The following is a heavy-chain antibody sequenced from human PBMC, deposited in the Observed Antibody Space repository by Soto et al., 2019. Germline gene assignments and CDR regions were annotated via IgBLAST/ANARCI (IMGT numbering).Heavy chain of an antibody. J-gene: IGHJ3*02. CDR3: VRDLLHGYSYGFDAFDI. V-gene: IGHV3-53*01. Sequence: GGSLRLSCAASGFTVSTYYMSWVRQAPGKGLEWLSIIYSGGSTYYADSGKGRFTISRDNSKNTLYLQMHSLRAEDTAVYYCVRDLLHGYSYGFDAFDIWGQGTLVTVSS. D-gene: IGHD5-18*01. CDR1: GFTVSTYY. CDR2: IYSGGST.